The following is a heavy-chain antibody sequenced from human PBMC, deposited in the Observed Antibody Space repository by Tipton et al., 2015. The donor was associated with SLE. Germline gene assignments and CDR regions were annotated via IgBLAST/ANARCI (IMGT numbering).Heavy chain of an antibody. J-gene: IGHJ4*02. CDR3: AGGRVAARRVGLDV. CDR2: ISYRGRA. CDR1: DGPFSGYY. Sequence: GLVKPSETLSLTCAVYDGPFSGYYWSWIRQPPGKGLEWIGEISYRGRAEYNPSLMSRVTVSIDTSKNQFSLKLTSVTAADTAVYFCAGGRVAARRVGLDVWGQGILVTVSS. D-gene: IGHD6-6*01. V-gene: IGHV4-34*01.